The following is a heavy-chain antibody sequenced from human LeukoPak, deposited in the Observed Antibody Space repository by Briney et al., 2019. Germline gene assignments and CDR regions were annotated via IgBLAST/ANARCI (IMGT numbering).Heavy chain of an antibody. Sequence: PGGSLRLSCAASGFTFSSYAMHWVRQAPGKGLKWVAVISYDGSNKYYADSVKGRFTISRDNSKNTLYLQMNSLRAEDTTVYYCARVPGTYYDFWSGLDYWGQGTLVTVSS. CDR3: ARVPGTYYDFWSGLDY. CDR1: GFTFSSYA. D-gene: IGHD3-3*01. V-gene: IGHV3-30-3*01. J-gene: IGHJ4*02. CDR2: ISYDGSNK.